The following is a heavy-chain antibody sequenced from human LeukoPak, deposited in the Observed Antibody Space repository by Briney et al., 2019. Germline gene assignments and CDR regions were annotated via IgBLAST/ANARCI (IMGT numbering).Heavy chain of an antibody. Sequence: QPGGSLRLSCAASGFTFNTYSMNWVRQAPGKGLEWISYISDSSRKIYYADSVKGRFTISRDNAKNSLYLQMNSLRAEDTAVYYCARGHYGDYIDAFDYWGQGTLVPVST. CDR2: ISDSSRKI. J-gene: IGHJ4*02. V-gene: IGHV3-48*01. CDR1: GFTFNTYS. D-gene: IGHD4-17*01. CDR3: ARGHYGDYIDAFDY.